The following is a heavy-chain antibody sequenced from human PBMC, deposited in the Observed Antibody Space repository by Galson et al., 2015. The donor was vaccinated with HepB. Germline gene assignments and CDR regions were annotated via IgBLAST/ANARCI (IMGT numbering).Heavy chain of an antibody. Sequence: SLRLSCAASGFTFSSYAMHWVRQAPGKGLEYVSAISSNGGSTYYADSMKGRFTISRDNSKNTLYLQMGSLRAEDMAVYYCARGSSKRDGYNRYWYFDLWGRGTLVTVSS. J-gene: IGHJ2*01. CDR3: ARGSSKRDGYNRYWYFDL. V-gene: IGHV3-64*02. CDR2: ISSNGGST. CDR1: GFTFSSYA. D-gene: IGHD5-24*01.